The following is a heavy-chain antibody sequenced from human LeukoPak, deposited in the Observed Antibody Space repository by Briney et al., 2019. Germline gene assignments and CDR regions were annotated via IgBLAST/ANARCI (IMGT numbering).Heavy chain of an antibody. Sequence: GGSLRLSCAVSGFTFSSYAMSWVRRAPGEGLEWVSAISGSSGSTYYADSLKGRFTISRDNSKNTLYLQMNSLRAEDTAVYYCAKVRVDPPLYYFDYWGQGTLVTVSS. CDR2: ISGSSGST. V-gene: IGHV3-23*01. CDR3: AKVRVDPPLYYFDY. J-gene: IGHJ4*02. D-gene: IGHD3-9*01. CDR1: GFTFSSYA.